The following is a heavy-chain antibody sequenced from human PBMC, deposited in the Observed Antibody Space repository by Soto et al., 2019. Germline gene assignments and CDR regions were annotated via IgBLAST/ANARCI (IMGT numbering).Heavy chain of an antibody. CDR2: ISGSGGNT. D-gene: IGHD1-26*01. CDR3: AKGGGRGGSFNTRVDY. CDR1: GFTFSSYA. V-gene: IGHV3-23*01. Sequence: PGGSLRLSCAASGFTFSSYAMNWGRQAPGKGLEWVSGISGSGGNTYYADSVKGRFTISRDNSKNTLYLQMYSLRAGDMAVYYFAKGGGRGGSFNTRVDYWGQGTLVTVSS. J-gene: IGHJ4*02.